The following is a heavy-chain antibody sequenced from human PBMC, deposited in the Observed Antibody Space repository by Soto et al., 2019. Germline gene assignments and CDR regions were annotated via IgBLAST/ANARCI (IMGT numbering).Heavy chain of an antibody. V-gene: IGHV3-30-3*01. D-gene: IGHD3-10*01. CDR2: ISFDVSTD. Sequence: QVQLVESGGGVVQPGRSLRLSCAASGFTFISYAMHWVRQAPGKGLECVAVISFDVSTDYYADSVKGRFTSSRDNSKNTVYLQMNSLRSEDTAVYYCARSRHGSGSYTHFYYCLDVWGQGPTVTVSS. CDR3: ARSRHGSGSYTHFYYCLDV. J-gene: IGHJ6*02. CDR1: GFTFISYA.